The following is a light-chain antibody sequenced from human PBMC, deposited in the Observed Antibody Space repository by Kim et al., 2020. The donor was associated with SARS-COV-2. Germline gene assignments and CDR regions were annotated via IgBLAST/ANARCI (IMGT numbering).Light chain of an antibody. CDR2: DVN. Sequence: GQSISISCTGTSSNIGSYNYVSWHQQLPDKAPKLMIYDVNRRPSGISSRFSGSKSGSTASLTISGLQAEDEADYYCSSFTTRSTLVFGGGTQLTVL. CDR3: SSFTTRSTLV. J-gene: IGLJ3*02. CDR1: SSNIGSYNY. V-gene: IGLV2-14*03.